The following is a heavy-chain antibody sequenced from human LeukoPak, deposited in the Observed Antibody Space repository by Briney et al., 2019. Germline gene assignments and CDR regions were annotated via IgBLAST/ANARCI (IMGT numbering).Heavy chain of an antibody. CDR3: ARQGSSSGWYKAGVDY. Sequence: SETLSLTCTVSGASISSSSYFWGWIRQPPGKGLEWIGSIYYTGSTSYNVSLKSRVTISVGTSKNQLSLKLSSVTAADTAVYYCARQGSSSGWYKAGVDYWGQGTLVTVSS. D-gene: IGHD6-19*01. V-gene: IGHV4-39*01. CDR1: GASISSSSYF. J-gene: IGHJ4*02. CDR2: IYYTGST.